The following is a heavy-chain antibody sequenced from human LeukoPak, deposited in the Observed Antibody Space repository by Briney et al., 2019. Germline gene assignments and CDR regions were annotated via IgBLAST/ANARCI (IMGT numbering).Heavy chain of an antibody. J-gene: IGHJ4*02. CDR3: AKALYVWGSYRNSYYFDY. V-gene: IGHV3-23*01. D-gene: IGHD3-16*02. CDR1: GFTFSSYA. CDR2: ISGSGGST. Sequence: PGGSLRLSCAASGFTFSSYAMSWVRQAPGKGLEWVSAISGSGGSTYYAYSGKGLFTISRDNSKNTLDLQMNSLRAEDTAVYYCAKALYVWGSYRNSYYFDYSGQGTLVTVSS.